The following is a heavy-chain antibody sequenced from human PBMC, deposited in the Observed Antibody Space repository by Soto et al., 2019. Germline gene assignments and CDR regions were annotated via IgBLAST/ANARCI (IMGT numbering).Heavy chain of an antibody. Sequence: GESLKISCKGSGYSFTSYWIGWVRQMPGKGLEWMGIIYPGDSDTRYNPSFQGQVTISADKSISTAYLQWSSLKASDTAMYYCARVRTVTDYYYYYGMDVWGQGTTVTVSS. D-gene: IGHD4-4*01. J-gene: IGHJ6*02. V-gene: IGHV5-51*01. CDR1: GYSFTSYW. CDR2: IYPGDSDT. CDR3: ARVRTVTDYYYYYGMDV.